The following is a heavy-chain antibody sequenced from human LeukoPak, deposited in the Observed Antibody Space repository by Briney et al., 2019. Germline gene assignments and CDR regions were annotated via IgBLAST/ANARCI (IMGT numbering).Heavy chain of an antibody. CDR2: ISGSGGST. V-gene: IGHV3-23*01. Sequence: GGSLRLSCTASGFTFSSYAMSWVRQAPGKGLEWVSAISGSGGSTYYADSVKGRFTISRDNSKNTLYLQMNSLRAEDTAVYYCAKRRGLELLYYYYMDVWGEGTTVTVSS. J-gene: IGHJ6*03. CDR3: AKRRGLELLYYYYMDV. CDR1: GFTFSSYA. D-gene: IGHD1-7*01.